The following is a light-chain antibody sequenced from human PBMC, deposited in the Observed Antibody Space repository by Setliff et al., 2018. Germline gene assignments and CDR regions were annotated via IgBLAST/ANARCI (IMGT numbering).Light chain of an antibody. CDR2: AVT. Sequence: LTQPPSASGSPGQSVTISCTGTSSDVGGYNYVSWYQQHPGKAPKLMIYAVTKRPSGVPDRFSGSKSANTASLTVSGLQAEDEADYYCSSYAGSNNYVLFGGGTNVTV. CDR1: SSDVGGYNY. J-gene: IGLJ2*01. V-gene: IGLV2-8*01. CDR3: SSYAGSNNYVL.